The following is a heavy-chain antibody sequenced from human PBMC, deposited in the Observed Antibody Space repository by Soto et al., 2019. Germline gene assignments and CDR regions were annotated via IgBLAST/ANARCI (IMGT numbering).Heavy chain of an antibody. CDR1: GYSFTIYW. CDR3: XRQDRYCSSTSCYLFGY. Sequence: GESLKISCKGSGYSFTIYWIGWVRQMPGKGLEWMGIIYPGDSDTRYSPSFQGQVTISADKSISTAYLQWSSLKASDTAMYYCXRQDRYCSSTSCYLFGYWGQGTLVTVSS. V-gene: IGHV5-51*01. CDR2: IYPGDSDT. J-gene: IGHJ4*02. D-gene: IGHD2-2*01.